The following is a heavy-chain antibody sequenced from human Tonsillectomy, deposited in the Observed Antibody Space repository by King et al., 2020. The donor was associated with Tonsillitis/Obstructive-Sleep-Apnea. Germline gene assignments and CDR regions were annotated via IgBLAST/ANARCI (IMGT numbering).Heavy chain of an antibody. V-gene: IGHV4-34*01. CDR1: GGSFSGYY. CDR2: INHSGNT. D-gene: IGHD3-3*01. J-gene: IGHJ5*02. CDR3: ARAPCTIFGVVIGFDP. Sequence: VQLQQWGAGLLKPSETLSLTCAVYGGSFSGYYWSWIRQPPGMGLEWIGGINHSGNTNYTPSLKSRVTISVDTSKNQFSLKVSSVTAADTAVYYCARAPCTIFGVVIGFDPWGQGTLVTVSS.